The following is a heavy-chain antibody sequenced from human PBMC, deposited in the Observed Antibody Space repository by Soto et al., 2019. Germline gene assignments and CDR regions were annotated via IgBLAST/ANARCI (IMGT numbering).Heavy chain of an antibody. J-gene: IGHJ5*02. CDR2: ISYDGSNK. Sequence: GGSLRLSCAASGFTFSSYGMHWVRQAPGKGLEWVAVISYDGSNKYYADSVKGRFTISRDNSKNTLYLQMNSLRAEDTAVYYCAKYSEYCISTSCAGPWFDPWGQGTLVTVSS. D-gene: IGHD2-2*01. V-gene: IGHV3-30*18. CDR3: AKYSEYCISTSCAGPWFDP. CDR1: GFTFSSYG.